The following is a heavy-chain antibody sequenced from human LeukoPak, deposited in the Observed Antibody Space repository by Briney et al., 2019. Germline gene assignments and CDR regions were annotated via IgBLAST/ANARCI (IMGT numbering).Heavy chain of an antibody. CDR1: GGSISSGSYY. J-gene: IGHJ3*02. D-gene: IGHD1-14*01. V-gene: IGHV4-61*10. CDR2: IYYSGST. CDR3: ASHLGNLHDAFDI. Sequence: SETLSLTCTVSGGSISSGSYYWSWIRQPAGKGLEGIGYIYYSGSTNYNPSLKSRVTISVDTSKNQFSLKLSSVTAADTAVYYCASHLGNLHDAFDIWGQGTMVTVSS.